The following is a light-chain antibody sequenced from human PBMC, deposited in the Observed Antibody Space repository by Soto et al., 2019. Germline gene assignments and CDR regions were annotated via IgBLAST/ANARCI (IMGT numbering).Light chain of an antibody. V-gene: IGKV1-9*01. CDR1: QGISSY. CDR2: AAS. CDR3: QQLNSYPQT. J-gene: IGKJ1*01. Sequence: IQLTQSPSSLSASVGDRVTITCRASQGISSYLAWYQQKPGKAPKLLIYAASTLQSGVTSSFSGSESGTGFTLAISSLQPKDCATSYCQQLNSYPQTFGHETKVEIK.